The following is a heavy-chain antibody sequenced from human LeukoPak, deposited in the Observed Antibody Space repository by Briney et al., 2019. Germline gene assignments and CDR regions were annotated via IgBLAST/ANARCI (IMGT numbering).Heavy chain of an antibody. V-gene: IGHV3-73*01. CDR2: IRSTVNNYAT. CDR3: ARSTREVGERFDY. D-gene: IGHD3-10*01. J-gene: IGHJ4*02. CDR1: GFTFSASA. Sequence: GGSLRLSCAASGFTFSASAIHWVCQASGKGLEWVARIRSTVNNYATAYAASVRGRFTISRDDSKKTAYLQMNSLKTEDTAIYFCARSTREVGERFDYWGQGTLVTVSS.